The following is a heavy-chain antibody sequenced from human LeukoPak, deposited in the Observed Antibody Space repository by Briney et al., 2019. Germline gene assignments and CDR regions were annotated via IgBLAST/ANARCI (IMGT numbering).Heavy chain of an antibody. Sequence: GGSLRLSCAASGFTFSTYGMHWVRQAPGKGLEWVALIWNDGSNKYYVDSVKGRFTISRDNPENTLYLQMNSLRAEDTAVYYCAKDPLALYGSGSYFFGWFDPWGQGTLVTVSS. CDR2: IWNDGSNK. D-gene: IGHD3-10*01. CDR1: GFTFSTYG. CDR3: AKDPLALYGSGSYFFGWFDP. J-gene: IGHJ5*02. V-gene: IGHV3-30*02.